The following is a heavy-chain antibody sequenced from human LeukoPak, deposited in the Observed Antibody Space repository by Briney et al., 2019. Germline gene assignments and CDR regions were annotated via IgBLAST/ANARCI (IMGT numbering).Heavy chain of an antibody. Sequence: GGSLRLSCAASGFNFSAYAMSWVRQAPGKGLEWVSTIGGSGYSIYYGDSVKGRFTTSRDYSKNALYLQMNILRAEDTAIYYCVKGGAFGSGSYFDYWGQGTLVIVSS. CDR3: VKGGAFGSGSYFDY. J-gene: IGHJ4*02. D-gene: IGHD3-10*01. V-gene: IGHV3-23*01. CDR2: IGGSGYSI. CDR1: GFNFSAYA.